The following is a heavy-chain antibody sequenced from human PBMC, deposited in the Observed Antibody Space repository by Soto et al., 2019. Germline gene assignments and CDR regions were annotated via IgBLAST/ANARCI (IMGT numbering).Heavy chain of an antibody. D-gene: IGHD6-25*01. J-gene: IGHJ4*02. V-gene: IGHV3-23*01. CDR1: GFTFSNYA. Sequence: EVQLLESGGGLVQPGGSLRLSCAASGFTFSNYAMSWVRQSPGIGLEWVSAITGSGGSAFHADSVKGRFTISRDNSKNPLFLQMSSLRAEDTAVYYCAKGSASGSPYYFDYWGQGILVTVSS. CDR3: AKGSASGSPYYFDY. CDR2: ITGSGGSA.